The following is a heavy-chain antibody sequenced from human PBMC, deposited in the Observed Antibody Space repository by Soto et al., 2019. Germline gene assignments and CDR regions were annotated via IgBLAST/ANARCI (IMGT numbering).Heavy chain of an antibody. CDR3: SIQYGDYYSWFVP. CDR2: IYYSGST. V-gene: IGHV4-31*03. D-gene: IGHD4-17*01. Sequence: SETLSLTCTVSGGSISSGGYYWSWIRQHPGKGLEWIGYIYYSGSTYYNPSLKSRVTISVDTSKNQFSLKLSSVTAADTAVYYCSIQYGDYYSWFVPWGQGTLVTVSS. CDR1: GGSISSGGYY. J-gene: IGHJ5*02.